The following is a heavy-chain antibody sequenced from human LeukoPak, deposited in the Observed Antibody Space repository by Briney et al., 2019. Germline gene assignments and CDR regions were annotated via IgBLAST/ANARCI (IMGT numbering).Heavy chain of an antibody. CDR2: INPSGGST. V-gene: IGHV1-46*01. CDR1: GYTFTSYY. Sequence: ASVRVSCKASGYTFTSYYMHWVRQPPAQGLEGMGIINPSGGSTNYAQKFQGRVTMTRDTSTSTVYMQLSSLRSEDTAVYYCARDRGYCSSTSCYSYYYYGMDVWGKGTTVTVSS. CDR3: ARDRGYCSSTSCYSYYYYGMDV. D-gene: IGHD2-2*01. J-gene: IGHJ6*04.